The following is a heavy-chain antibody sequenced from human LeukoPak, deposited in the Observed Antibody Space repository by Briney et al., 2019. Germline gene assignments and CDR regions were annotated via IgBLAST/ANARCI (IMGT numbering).Heavy chain of an antibody. J-gene: IGHJ4*02. V-gene: IGHV3-23*01. D-gene: IGHD3-16*01. Sequence: QPGGSLRLSCAASGFTFSSYAMSWVRQAPGKGLEWVSAISGSGGSTYYADSVKGRFTISRDNSKNTVFLQMNSLRVEDTAVYYCAKGLTSHRDYVRFPLDSWGQGTLVTVSS. CDR1: GFTFSSYA. CDR3: AKGLTSHRDYVRFPLDS. CDR2: ISGSGGST.